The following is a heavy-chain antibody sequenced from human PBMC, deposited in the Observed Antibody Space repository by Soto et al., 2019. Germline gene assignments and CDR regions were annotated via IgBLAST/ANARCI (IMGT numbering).Heavy chain of an antibody. Sequence: QVQLMESGGGVVQPGRSLRLSCAASGCTFSSYGMHWVRQAPGKGLEWVAVISYDGSNKYYADSVKGRFTISRDNSKNTLYLQMNSLRAEDTAVYYCAKDLVDTAMVSSINYWGQGTLVTVSS. J-gene: IGHJ4*02. D-gene: IGHD5-18*01. CDR1: GCTFSSYG. CDR3: AKDLVDTAMVSSINY. V-gene: IGHV3-30*18. CDR2: ISYDGSNK.